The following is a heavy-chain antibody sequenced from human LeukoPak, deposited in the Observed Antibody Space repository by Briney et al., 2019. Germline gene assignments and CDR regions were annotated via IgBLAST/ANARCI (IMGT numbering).Heavy chain of an antibody. CDR1: GYTFTNFA. Sequence: ASVKVSCKASGYTFTNFAIHWGRLAPGQSLEWMGWINADNGYTKCFQKFQGRVTFTRDTSANIAYMELSSLGSEDTAVYYCARVISDCADVNCFKGYFDYWGQGTPVTVSS. D-gene: IGHD5/OR15-5a*01. CDR2: INADNGYT. CDR3: ARVISDCADVNCFKGYFDY. J-gene: IGHJ4*01. V-gene: IGHV1-3*01.